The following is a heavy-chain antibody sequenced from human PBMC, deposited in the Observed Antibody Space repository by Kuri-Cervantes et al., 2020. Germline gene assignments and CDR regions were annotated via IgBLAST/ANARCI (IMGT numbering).Heavy chain of an antibody. D-gene: IGHD2-21*02. Sequence: ASVKVSCKASGYTFTGYYLHWVRQAPGQGLEWMGWINPNSGDTNYAQKFQGRVTMTRDTSISTAYMELSSLRSEDTAVYYCARGQGSAYCGGDCYSDWFDPWGQGTLVTVSS. J-gene: IGHJ5*02. CDR3: ARGQGSAYCGGDCYSDWFDP. CDR2: INPNSGDT. CDR1: GYTFTGYY. V-gene: IGHV1-2*02.